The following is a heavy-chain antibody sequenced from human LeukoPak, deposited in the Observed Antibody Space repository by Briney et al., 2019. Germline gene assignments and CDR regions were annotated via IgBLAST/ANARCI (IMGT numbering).Heavy chain of an antibody. D-gene: IGHD4-17*01. CDR3: TRPHADKTTYYMEV. CDR1: VFTFSSYS. Sequence: GGSLRFSCVASVFTFSSYSMNWVRQAPGEGLEGVSSISSSSSYIYYADSVKGRFTISRDNAKNSLYLLMNSLRAEDTAVYYCTRPHADKTTYYMEVWGKGTTVTVSS. V-gene: IGHV3-21*04. CDR2: ISSSSSYI. J-gene: IGHJ6*03.